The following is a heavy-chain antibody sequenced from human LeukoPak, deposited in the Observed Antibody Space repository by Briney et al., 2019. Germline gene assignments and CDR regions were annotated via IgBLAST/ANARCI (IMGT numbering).Heavy chain of an antibody. J-gene: IGHJ4*02. CDR3: AKDDAWLQYGD. CDR1: GFTFSSYA. D-gene: IGHD5-24*01. V-gene: IGHV3-23*01. Sequence: GGSLRLSCAASGFTFSSYAMNWVRQAPGKGLEWVSGISPNGVITYYADSVKGRFTISRDNSKGTVYLQMNSLRPEDTAVYYCAKDDAWLQYGDWGRGTLVTVSS. CDR2: ISPNGVIT.